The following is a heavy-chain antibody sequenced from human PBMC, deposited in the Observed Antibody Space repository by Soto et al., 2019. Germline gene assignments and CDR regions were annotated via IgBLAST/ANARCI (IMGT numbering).Heavy chain of an antibody. CDR2: INPNSGVT. CDR1: GYTFTGYY. CDR3: ARVNAKNHWTTGYYYGMDV. J-gene: IGHJ6*02. V-gene: IGHV1-2*02. Sequence: SVKVSCKASGYTFTGYYVHWVRQAAGHGLEWMGWINPNSGVTNYAQKFQGRVTMTRDTSISTAYMDLSRLTSDDTAVYYCARVNAKNHWTTGYYYGMDVWGQGTTVTVSS. D-gene: IGHD1-1*01.